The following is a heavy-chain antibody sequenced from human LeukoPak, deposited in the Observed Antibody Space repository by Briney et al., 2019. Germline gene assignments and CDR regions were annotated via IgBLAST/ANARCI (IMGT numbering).Heavy chain of an antibody. V-gene: IGHV1-69*04. Sequence: SVKVSCKPSGGTFSSYAISWVRQAAGHGLEWMGRIIPILGIANYAQKFQGRVTITADKSTSTAYMELSSLRSEDTAVYYRARRVSPWAFDIWGQGTMVTVSS. D-gene: IGHD3-22*01. CDR3: ARRVSPWAFDI. CDR1: GGTFSSYA. J-gene: IGHJ3*02. CDR2: IIPILGIA.